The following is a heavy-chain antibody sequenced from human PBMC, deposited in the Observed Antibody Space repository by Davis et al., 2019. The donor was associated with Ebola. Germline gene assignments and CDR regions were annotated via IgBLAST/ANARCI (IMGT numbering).Heavy chain of an antibody. D-gene: IGHD3-22*01. J-gene: IGHJ4*02. CDR3: ARDYYDSSGYYNSAY. Sequence: GESLKISCAPSGFSFSNYAMGWVRQAPGKGLEWVSAVNSAGTYSYYADSVKGRFTISRDNAKNSLYLQMNSLRDEDTAVYYCARDYYDSSGYYNSAYWGQGTLVTVSS. CDR1: GFSFSNYA. CDR2: VNSAGTYS. V-gene: IGHV3-23*01.